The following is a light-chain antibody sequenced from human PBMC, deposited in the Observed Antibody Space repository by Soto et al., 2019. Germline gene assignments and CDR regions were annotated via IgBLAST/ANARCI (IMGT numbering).Light chain of an antibody. CDR3: QQIYSIPQT. Sequence: DIQMTQSPSSLSASAGDRVTITCRASQNIARYLYWFQQKPGKAPNLLIYVASNFQSGVTSRFSGSRSETDFTLTINNLQPEDFATYYCQQIYSIPQTFGQETKQEIK. CDR1: QNIARY. J-gene: IGKJ2*01. CDR2: VAS. V-gene: IGKV1-39*01.